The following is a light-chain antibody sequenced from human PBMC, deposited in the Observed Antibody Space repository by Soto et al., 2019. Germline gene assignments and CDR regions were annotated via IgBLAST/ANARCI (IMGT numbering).Light chain of an antibody. CDR3: QQRRNWPPLT. Sequence: ETVLTQSPATLSLSPGERATLSCRASESVEQYLAWYQQKPGQAPRLLIYDTTNRATGIPARFSGSGFGTDFTLTIASLEPEDFATYYCQQRRNWPPLTFGGGTKVDI. V-gene: IGKV3-11*01. CDR1: ESVEQY. CDR2: DTT. J-gene: IGKJ4*01.